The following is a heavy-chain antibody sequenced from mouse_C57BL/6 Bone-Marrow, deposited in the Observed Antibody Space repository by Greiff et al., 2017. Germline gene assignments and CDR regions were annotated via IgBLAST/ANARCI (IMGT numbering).Heavy chain of an antibody. V-gene: IGHV1-85*01. Sequence: VQLQQSGPELVKPGASVKLSCKASGYTFTSYDINWVKQRPGQGLEWIGWIHPSDGSTKYNEKFKGKATLTVDKSSSTAYMELHSLTSEDSAVYCCARQAGNYIRGAMDYWGQGTSVTGSS. CDR2: IHPSDGST. CDR1: GYTFTSYD. J-gene: IGHJ4*01. CDR3: ARQAGNYIRGAMDY. D-gene: IGHD2-1*01.